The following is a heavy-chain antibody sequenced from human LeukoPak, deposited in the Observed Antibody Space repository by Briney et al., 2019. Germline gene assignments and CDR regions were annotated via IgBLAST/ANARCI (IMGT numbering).Heavy chain of an antibody. Sequence: GGSLRLSCAASGFTFSSSAMSWVRQVPGKGLEWVSGISASGGSTYYADSVRGRFTISKDNSKNTLYLQMNSLRAEDTAVYYCARGGATRIFDYWGQGTLVTVSS. J-gene: IGHJ4*02. CDR3: ARGGATRIFDY. V-gene: IGHV3-23*01. D-gene: IGHD1-26*01. CDR1: GFTFSSSA. CDR2: ISASGGST.